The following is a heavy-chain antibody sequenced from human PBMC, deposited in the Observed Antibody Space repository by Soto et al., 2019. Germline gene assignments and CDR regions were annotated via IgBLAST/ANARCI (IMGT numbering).Heavy chain of an antibody. CDR3: ASLYGSGSYDYYYYGMDV. D-gene: IGHD3-10*01. V-gene: IGHV3-11*01. Sequence: QVQLVESGGGLVKPGGSLRLSCAASGFTFSDYYMSWIRQAPGKGLEWVSYISSSGSTIYYADSVKGRFTISRDNAKNSLYLQMNSLRAGDTAVYYCASLYGSGSYDYYYYGMDVWGQGTTVTVSS. J-gene: IGHJ6*02. CDR2: ISSSGSTI. CDR1: GFTFSDYY.